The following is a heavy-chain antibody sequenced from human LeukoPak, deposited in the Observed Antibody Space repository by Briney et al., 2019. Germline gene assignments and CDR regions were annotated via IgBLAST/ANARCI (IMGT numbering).Heavy chain of an antibody. Sequence: SETLSLTCTVSGGSVSSGSYYWSWIRQPPGEGLEWIGYIYYSGSTNYNPSLKSRVAISVDTSKNQFSLKLSSVTAADTAVCYCASEGITMVRGVTVNWFDPWGQGTLVTVSS. J-gene: IGHJ5*02. CDR2: IYYSGST. D-gene: IGHD3-10*01. CDR3: ASEGITMVRGVTVNWFDP. CDR1: GGSVSSGSYY. V-gene: IGHV4-61*01.